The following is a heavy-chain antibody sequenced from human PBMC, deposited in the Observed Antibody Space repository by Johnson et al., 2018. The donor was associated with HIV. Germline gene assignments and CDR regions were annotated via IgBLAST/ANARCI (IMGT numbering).Heavy chain of an antibody. J-gene: IGHJ3*02. CDR1: GFTFSDYG. CDR3: AKEGSSSPWAFDI. D-gene: IGHD2-15*01. CDR2: VSDHGRTT. V-gene: IGHV3-30*18. Sequence: QVQLVESGGGVVQPGRSLRLSCAASGFTFSDYGMHWVRQAPGKGLEWVAVVSDHGRTTYFADSVKGRFTISRDNSKNTLYLQMNNLRPEDTALYYCAKEGSSSPWAFDIWGQGTMVTVSS.